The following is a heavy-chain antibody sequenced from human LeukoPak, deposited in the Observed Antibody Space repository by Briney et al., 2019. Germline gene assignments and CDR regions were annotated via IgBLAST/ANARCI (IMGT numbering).Heavy chain of an antibody. CDR3: ARRMVRGAAIDY. J-gene: IGHJ4*01. V-gene: IGHV1-18*04. D-gene: IGHD3-10*01. CDR2: ISAYNGNT. Sequence: ASVKVSCKASGYTFTRYGISWVRQTPGQGLEWMGWISAYNGNTNYAQKLQGRVTMTTDTSTSTAYMELRSLRSDDTAVYYCARRMVRGAAIDYWGHGALVTVSS. CDR1: GYTFTRYG.